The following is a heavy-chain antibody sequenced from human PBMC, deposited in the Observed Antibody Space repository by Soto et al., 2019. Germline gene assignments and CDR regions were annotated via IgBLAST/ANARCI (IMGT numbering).Heavy chain of an antibody. CDR2: ISGSGGST. D-gene: IGHD6-13*01. V-gene: IGHV3-23*01. J-gene: IGHJ1*01. CDR3: AKDPASAEH. Sequence: LSCAASGFTFSSYAISWVRQAQGKGLEWDTDISGSGGSTYYADSVKGRFTISRDKSKNTLYLQMNSLRAEDTAVYYCAKDPASAEHWRQGTLVTFSS. CDR1: GFTFSSYA.